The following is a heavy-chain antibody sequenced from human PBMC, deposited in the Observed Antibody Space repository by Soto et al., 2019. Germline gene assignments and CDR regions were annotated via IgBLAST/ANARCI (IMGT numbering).Heavy chain of an antibody. CDR2: IDPSDSYT. J-gene: IGHJ6*02. D-gene: IGHD6-25*01. CDR1: GYSFTSYW. Sequence: GESLKISCKGSGYSFTSYWISWVRQMPGKGLEWMGRIDPSDSYTNYSPSFQGHVTISADKSISTAYLQWSSLKASDTAMYYCASPQAENCSGSGYYYGLAVWAQGTTVTVAS. CDR3: ASPQAENCSGSGYYYGLAV. V-gene: IGHV5-10-1*01.